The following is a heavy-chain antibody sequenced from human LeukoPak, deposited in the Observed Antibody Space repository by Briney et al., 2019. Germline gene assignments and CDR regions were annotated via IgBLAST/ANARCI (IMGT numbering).Heavy chain of an antibody. Sequence: PGGSLRLSCAASGFTFSSYSMNWVRQAPGKGLEWVSSISSSSSYISYTDSVKGRFTVSRDNAKNSLYLQMNSLRAEDTAVYYCARDSPPYCGGDCYGEFDYWGQGTLVTVSS. J-gene: IGHJ4*02. D-gene: IGHD2-21*02. CDR1: GFTFSSYS. CDR2: ISSSSSYI. CDR3: ARDSPPYCGGDCYGEFDY. V-gene: IGHV3-21*01.